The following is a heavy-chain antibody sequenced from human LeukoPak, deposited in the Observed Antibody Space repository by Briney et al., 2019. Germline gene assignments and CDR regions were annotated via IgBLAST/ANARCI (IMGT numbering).Heavy chain of an antibody. CDR1: GFTFGNFA. Sequence: GGSLRLSCAASGFTFGNFAMSWVRQVPGKGLGWVSAICGSGDCTLYAESVKGRFTISRDNFKNTLYLQMNSLRAEDTALYYCAKKWVPARETHSFDYWGQGTLVTVSS. J-gene: IGHJ4*02. V-gene: IGHV3-23*01. CDR3: AKKWVPARETHSFDY. CDR2: ICGSGDCT. D-gene: IGHD2-8*01.